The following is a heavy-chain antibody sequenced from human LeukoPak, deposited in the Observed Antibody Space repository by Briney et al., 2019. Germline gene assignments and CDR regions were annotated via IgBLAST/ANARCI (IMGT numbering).Heavy chain of an antibody. J-gene: IGHJ5*02. CDR3: AKGRYCSSTSCYEGNWFDP. Sequence: GGSLRLSCAASGFTFSSYAMSWVRQAPGKGLEWVSAISGSGGSTYYADSVKGRFTISRDNSKNTLYLQMNSLRAEDTAVYYCAKGRYCSSTSCYEGNWFDPWGQGTLVTVSS. D-gene: IGHD2-2*01. CDR1: GFTFSSYA. V-gene: IGHV3-23*01. CDR2: ISGSGGST.